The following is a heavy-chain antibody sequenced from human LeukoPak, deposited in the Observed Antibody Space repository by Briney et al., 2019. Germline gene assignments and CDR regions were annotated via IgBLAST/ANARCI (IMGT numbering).Heavy chain of an antibody. V-gene: IGHV4-4*07. CDR2: IYTSGST. D-gene: IGHD3-9*01. J-gene: IGHJ4*02. CDR1: GGSISSYY. CDR3: AGDAGDYDISAPFDY. Sequence: SETLSLTCTVSGGSISSYYWSWIRQPAGKGLEWIGRIYTSGSTNYNPSLKSRVTMSVDTSKNQFSLKLSSVTAADTAVYYCAGDAGDYDISAPFDYWGQGTLVTVSS.